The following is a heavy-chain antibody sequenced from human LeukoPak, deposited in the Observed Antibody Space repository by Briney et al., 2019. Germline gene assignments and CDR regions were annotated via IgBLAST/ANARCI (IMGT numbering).Heavy chain of an antibody. CDR1: GYTFTSYY. CDR2: INPSGGST. J-gene: IGHJ4*02. Sequence: ASVKVSRKASGYTFTSYYMHWVRQAPGQGLEWMGIINPSGGSTSYAQKFQGRVTMTRDTSTSTVYMELSSLRSEDTAVYYCASEYYDSSGYQTGGYWGQGTLVTVSS. V-gene: IGHV1-46*01. CDR3: ASEYYDSSGYQTGGY. D-gene: IGHD3-22*01.